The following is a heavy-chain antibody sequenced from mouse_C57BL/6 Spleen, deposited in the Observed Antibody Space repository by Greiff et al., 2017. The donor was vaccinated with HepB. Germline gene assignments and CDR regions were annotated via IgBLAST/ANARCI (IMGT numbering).Heavy chain of an antibody. V-gene: IGHV3-6*01. Sequence: EVKLVESGPGLVKPSQSLSLTCSVTGYSITSGYYWNWIRQFPGNKLEWMGYISYDGSNNYNPSLKNRISITRDTSKNQFFLKLNSVTTEDTATYYCARGNDGDYYAMDYWGQGTSVTVSS. CDR1: GYSITSGYY. J-gene: IGHJ4*01. D-gene: IGHD2-12*01. CDR3: ARGNDGDYYAMDY. CDR2: ISYDGSN.